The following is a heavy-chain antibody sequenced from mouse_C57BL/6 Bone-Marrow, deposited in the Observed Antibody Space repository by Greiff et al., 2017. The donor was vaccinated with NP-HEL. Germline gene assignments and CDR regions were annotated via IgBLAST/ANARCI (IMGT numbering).Heavy chain of an antibody. CDR3: ALITTVVHFAY. J-gene: IGHJ3*01. V-gene: IGHV1-81*01. CDR1: GYTFTSYG. Sequence: VQLQQSGAELARPGASVKLSCKASGYTFTSYGISWVKQRTGQGLEWIGEIYPRSGNTYYNEKFKGEATLTADKSSSTAYMELRSLTSEDSAVYFCALITTVVHFAYWGQGTLVTVSA. CDR2: IYPRSGNT. D-gene: IGHD1-1*01.